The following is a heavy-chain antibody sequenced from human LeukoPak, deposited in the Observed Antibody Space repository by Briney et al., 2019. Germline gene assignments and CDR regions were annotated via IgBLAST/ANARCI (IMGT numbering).Heavy chain of an antibody. V-gene: IGHV3-23*01. CDR1: GFTFTKYP. CDR2: ISASGGSV. J-gene: IGHJ3*02. Sequence: GGSLRLSCARAGFTFTKYPMRCLRQAPGKAPEWVSGISASGGSVYYADSAKGRFTISRDDSKNTLYLQMNGLRVEDTAVYYCAKDPNGDYVGGFDMRGPGTMVTVSS. CDR3: AKDPNGDYVGGFDM. D-gene: IGHD4-17*01.